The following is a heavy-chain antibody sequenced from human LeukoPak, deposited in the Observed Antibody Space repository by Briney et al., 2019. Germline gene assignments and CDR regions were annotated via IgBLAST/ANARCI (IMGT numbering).Heavy chain of an antibody. V-gene: IGHV1-46*01. J-gene: IGHJ4*02. D-gene: IGHD1-26*01. CDR2: INPSGGST. CDR3: ARAFSGSYGLGNYFDY. CDR1: GYTFTSYY. Sequence: ASVKVSFKASGYTFTSYYMHWVRQAPGQGLEWMGIINPSGGSTSYAQKFQGRVTMTRDMSTSTVYMELSSLRSEDTAVYYCARAFSGSYGLGNYFDYWGQGTLVTVSS.